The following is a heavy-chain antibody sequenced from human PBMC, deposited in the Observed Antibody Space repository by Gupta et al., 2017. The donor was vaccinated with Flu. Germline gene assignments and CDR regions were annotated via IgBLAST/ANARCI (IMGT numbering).Heavy chain of an antibody. CDR1: GFTFSSYG. CDR3: ARGDLHDYGDY. Sequence: QVQLVESGGGVVQPGRSLRLSCAASGFTFSSYGMHWVRQAPGKGLEWVAVIWYDGSNKYYADSVKGRFTISRDNSKNTLYLQMNSLRAEDTAVYYCARGDLHDYGDYWGQGTLVTVSS. CDR2: IWYDGSNK. J-gene: IGHJ4*02. V-gene: IGHV3-33*01. D-gene: IGHD4-4*01.